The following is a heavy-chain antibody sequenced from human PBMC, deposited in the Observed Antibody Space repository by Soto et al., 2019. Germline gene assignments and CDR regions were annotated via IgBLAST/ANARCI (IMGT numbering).Heavy chain of an antibody. CDR2: SYYSGST. J-gene: IGHJ3*02. CDR3: ARDSDTRCAFDI. Sequence: QVQLQESGPGLVKPSQTLSLPCTVSGGSISSGGYYWSWIRQHPGKGLEWMGYSYYSGSTYYNPYLKSRVTISVDTSKNQFSLKLSSVTAADTAVYYCARDSDTRCAFDIWGQGTMVTVAS. CDR1: GGSISSGGYY. V-gene: IGHV4-31*03. D-gene: IGHD3-10*01.